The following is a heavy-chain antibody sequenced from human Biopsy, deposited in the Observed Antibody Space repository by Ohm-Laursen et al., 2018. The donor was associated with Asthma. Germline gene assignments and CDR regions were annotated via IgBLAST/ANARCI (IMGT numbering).Heavy chain of an antibody. CDR2: ISVYNGDT. Sequence: SSVKVSCKASGYTFTRYGIAWVRQAPGQGLEWVGWISVYNGDTNSAQKLQDRVTLTTDTYTDTAYMDLRSLRSDDSAVYFCGLGKGGDQHTMVTLYSWGQGTLVTVSS. CDR3: GLGKGGDQHTMVTLYS. D-gene: IGHD7-27*01. CDR1: GYTFTRYG. J-gene: IGHJ4*02. V-gene: IGHV1-18*01.